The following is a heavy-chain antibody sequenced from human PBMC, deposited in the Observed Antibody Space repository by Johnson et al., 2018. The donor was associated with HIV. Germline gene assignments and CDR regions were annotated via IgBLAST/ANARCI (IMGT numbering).Heavy chain of an antibody. D-gene: IGHD3-16*01. V-gene: IGHV3-30*02. J-gene: IGHJ3*01. CDR3: AKDGGRWSYSFDV. Sequence: QVQLVESGGGVVQPGGPLRLSCAASGFIFRTNGMHWVRQAPGQGLEWVSFIQHDGSDKSYADSVEGRFTISRDNSKNTLYLQMNSLRTEDTALYYCAKDGGRWSYSFDVWGQGTMVSVSS. CDR2: IQHDGSDK. CDR1: GFIFRTNG.